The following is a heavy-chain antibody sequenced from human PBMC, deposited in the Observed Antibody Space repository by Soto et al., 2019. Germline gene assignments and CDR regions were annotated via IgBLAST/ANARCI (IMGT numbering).Heavy chain of an antibody. V-gene: IGHV1-8*01. D-gene: IGHD2-2*01. Sequence: QVQLVQSGAEVKKPGASVKVSCKASGYTFTSYDINWVRQATGQGLEWMGWMNHNSGNTGDEQKFKGRVTMTRNTATRTSCMELSSLRSEETAVYYCARSAALADGYYYYGMDVWGQGTTVSVSS. CDR3: ARSAALADGYYYYGMDV. J-gene: IGHJ6*02. CDR1: GYTFTSYD. CDR2: MNHNSGNT.